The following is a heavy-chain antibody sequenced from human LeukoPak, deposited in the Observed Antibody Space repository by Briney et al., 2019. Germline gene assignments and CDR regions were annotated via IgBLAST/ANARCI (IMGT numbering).Heavy chain of an antibody. J-gene: IGHJ2*01. CDR2: INPSGGST. CDR1: GGTFSNYA. CDR3: ARELVGYSSSWYEGWYFDL. V-gene: IGHV1-46*01. D-gene: IGHD6-13*01. Sequence: ASVKVSCKASGGTFSNYAISWVRQAPGQGLEWMGIINPSGGSTSYAQKFQGRVTMTRDTSTSTVYMELSSLRSEDTAVYYCARELVGYSSSWYEGWYFDLWGRGTLVTVSS.